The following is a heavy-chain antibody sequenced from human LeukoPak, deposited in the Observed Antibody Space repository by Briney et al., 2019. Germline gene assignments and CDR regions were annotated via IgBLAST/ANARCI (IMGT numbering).Heavy chain of an antibody. D-gene: IGHD4-17*01. V-gene: IGHV3-66*02. CDR2: IYSGGST. CDR1: GFTFSSNY. J-gene: IGHJ4*02. CDR3: ATGSTVTTPFDY. Sequence: GGSLRLSCAASGFTFSSNYMSWVRQAPGKGLEWVSVIYSGGSTYYADSVKGRFTISRDNSKNTLYLQMNSLRAEDTAVYYCATGSTVTTPFDYWGQGTLVTVSS.